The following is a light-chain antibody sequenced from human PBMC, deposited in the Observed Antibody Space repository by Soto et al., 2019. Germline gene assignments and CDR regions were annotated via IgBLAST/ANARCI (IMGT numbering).Light chain of an antibody. CDR2: DVS. J-gene: IGLJ2*01. Sequence: QSALTQPRSVSGSPGQSVTISCTGTNSDVGGYNYVSWYQQHPDKAPKVMIYDVSKRPSGVPDRFSGSKSGNTASLTISGLQAEDEADYYCCSYAGSNTLVFGGGIKLTVL. CDR3: CSYAGSNTLV. CDR1: NSDVGGYNY. V-gene: IGLV2-11*01.